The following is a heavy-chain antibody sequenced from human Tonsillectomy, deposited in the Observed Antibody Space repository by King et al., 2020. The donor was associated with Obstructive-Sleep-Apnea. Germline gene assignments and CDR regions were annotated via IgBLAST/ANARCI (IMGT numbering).Heavy chain of an antibody. CDR1: GCTFSSYA. CDR3: AKDIGTTVTRDY. V-gene: IGHV3-23*04. D-gene: IGHD4-17*01. J-gene: IGHJ4*02. Sequence: VQLVESGGGLVQPGGSLKLSCVTSGCTFSSYAMSWVRQAPGKGLEWVSSIIRGGKTYYADSEKGRFTISPDNSKNTLYLQMNSLRAEDTAVYYCAKDIGTTVTRDYWGQGTLVTVSS. CDR2: IIRGGKT.